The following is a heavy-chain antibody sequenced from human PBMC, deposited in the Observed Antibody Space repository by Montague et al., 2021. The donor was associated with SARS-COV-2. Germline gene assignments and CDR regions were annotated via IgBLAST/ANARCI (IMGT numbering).Heavy chain of an antibody. CDR2: IYSGGIST. V-gene: IGHV3-23*03. D-gene: IGHD3-22*01. J-gene: IGHJ3*01. Sequence: SLRLSCAASGFTFSSYAMSWVGQAPGKGLEWVPVIYSGGISTYSANSVKGRFTISKDNSKNTLYLQMNSLRPEDTAVYYCAKPPRHYYAEWGQGTMVTVSS. CDR3: AKPPRHYYAE. CDR1: GFTFSSYA.